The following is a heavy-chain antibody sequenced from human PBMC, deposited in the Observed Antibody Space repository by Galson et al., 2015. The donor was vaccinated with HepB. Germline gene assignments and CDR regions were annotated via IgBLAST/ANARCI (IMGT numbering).Heavy chain of an antibody. Sequence: SLRLSCAASGFTFSSYAVSWVRQAPGKGLEWVSTISGSGGSTYYADSVKGRFTISRDNSKNTLYLQMNSLRAEDTAVYYCAREVRRRYYYYYYGMDVWGQGTTVTVSS. D-gene: IGHD3-10*01. V-gene: IGHV3-23*01. CDR2: ISGSGGST. CDR3: AREVRRRYYYYYYGMDV. J-gene: IGHJ6*02. CDR1: GFTFSSYA.